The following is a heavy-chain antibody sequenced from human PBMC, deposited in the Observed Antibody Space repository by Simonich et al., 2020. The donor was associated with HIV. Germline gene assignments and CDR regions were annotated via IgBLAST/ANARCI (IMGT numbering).Heavy chain of an antibody. CDR3: ASDGGTMGDFDF. CDR1: GFTFSHYG. V-gene: IGHV3-33*01. D-gene: IGHD3-16*01. Sequence: QVQLVESGGGVVQPGRSLRLSCAASGFTFSHYGMHWVRQAPGKGVEGVAVIWPDGNNKYYTDSVKGRFTISRDNSKDTLYLQMNSLRAEDTAVYYCASDGGTMGDFDFWGQGTLVTVSS. J-gene: IGHJ4*02. CDR2: IWPDGNNK.